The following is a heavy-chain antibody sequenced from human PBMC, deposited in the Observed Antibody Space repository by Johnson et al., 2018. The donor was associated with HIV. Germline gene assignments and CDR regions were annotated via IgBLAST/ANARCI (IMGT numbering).Heavy chain of an antibody. CDR2: TSFDERGK. CDR3: AKPGDSYGGGGSCYIDAFDS. CDR1: GFTFSSYG. Sequence: QVQLVESGGGVVQPGRSLRLSCAASGFTFSSYGLHWVRQAPGKGLEWVATTSFDERGKHYTASVKGRFTISRDNSKNTLYLQMNSLRADDTAVYYCAKPGDSYGGGGSCYIDAFDSWGQGSMVTVSS. D-gene: IGHD2-15*01. V-gene: IGHV3-30*18. J-gene: IGHJ3*02.